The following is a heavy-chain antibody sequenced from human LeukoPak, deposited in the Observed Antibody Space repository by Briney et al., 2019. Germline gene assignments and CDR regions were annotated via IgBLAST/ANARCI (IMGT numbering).Heavy chain of an antibody. D-gene: IGHD5-12*01. J-gene: IGHJ4*02. CDR3: ARGRVVATYCFDY. V-gene: IGHV4-34*01. CDR1: GGSFSGYC. Sequence: KPSETLSLTCAVYGGSFSGYCWSWIRQPPGKGLEWIGEMNHSGSTNYNPSLKSRVTISVDTSKNQFSLKLSSVTAADTAVYYCARGRVVATYCFDYWGQGTLVTVSS. CDR2: MNHSGST.